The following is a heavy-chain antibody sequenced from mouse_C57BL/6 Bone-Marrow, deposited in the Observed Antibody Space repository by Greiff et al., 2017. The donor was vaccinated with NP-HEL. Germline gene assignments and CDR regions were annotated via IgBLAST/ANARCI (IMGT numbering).Heavy chain of an antibody. Sequence: VKLQESGPGLVQPSQSLSITCTVSGFSLTSYGVHWVRQSPGKGLEWLGVIWSGGSTDYNAAFISRLSISKDNSKSQVFFKMNSLQADDTAIYYCARKGGLPWYFDVWGTGTTVTVSS. V-gene: IGHV2-2*01. CDR1: GFSLTSYG. CDR3: ARKGGLPWYFDV. J-gene: IGHJ1*03. CDR2: IWSGGST. D-gene: IGHD2-2*01.